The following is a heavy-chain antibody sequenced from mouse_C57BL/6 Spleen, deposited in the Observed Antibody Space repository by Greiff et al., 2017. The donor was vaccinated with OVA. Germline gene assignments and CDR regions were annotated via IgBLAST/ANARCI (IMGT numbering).Heavy chain of an antibody. D-gene: IGHD2-2*01. V-gene: IGHV5-9-1*02. J-gene: IGHJ4*01. Sequence: EVKLVESGEGLVKPGGSLKLSCAASGFTFSSYAMSWVRQTPEKRLEWVAYISSGGDYIYYADTVKGRFTISRDNARNTLYLQMSSLKSEDTAMYYCTRGGVTTGTPYAMDYWGQGTSVTVSS. CDR2: ISSGGDYI. CDR1: GFTFSSYA. CDR3: TRGGVTTGTPYAMDY.